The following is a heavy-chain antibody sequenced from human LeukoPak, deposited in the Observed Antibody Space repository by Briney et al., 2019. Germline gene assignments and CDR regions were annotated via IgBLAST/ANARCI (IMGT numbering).Heavy chain of an antibody. CDR1: GFTSSAYD. Sequence: GGSLRLSCAASGFTSSAYDMHWVRHITGGGLEWVSTSGTVGDTFYSDSVKGRFTISRENAKNSVHLQMNSLRVEDSAIYFCVRAAMPYIINGRRFDYWGQGTLVTVSS. CDR2: SGTVGDT. CDR3: VRAAMPYIINGRRFDY. D-gene: IGHD2-2*01. J-gene: IGHJ4*02. V-gene: IGHV3-13*04.